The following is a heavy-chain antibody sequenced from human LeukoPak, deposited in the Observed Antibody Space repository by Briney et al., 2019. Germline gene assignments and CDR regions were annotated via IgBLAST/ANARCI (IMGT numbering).Heavy chain of an antibody. CDR2: ISAYNGNT. CDR1: GYTFTSYG. CDR3: ASSPHSSSSDWFDP. V-gene: IGHV1-18*01. D-gene: IGHD6-6*01. J-gene: IGHJ5*02. Sequence: GASVKVSCKASGYTFTSYGISWVRQAPGQGLEWMGWISAYNGNTNYAQKLQGRVTMTTDTSTSTAYMELRSPRSDDTAVYYCASSPHSSSSDWFDPWGQGTLVTVSS.